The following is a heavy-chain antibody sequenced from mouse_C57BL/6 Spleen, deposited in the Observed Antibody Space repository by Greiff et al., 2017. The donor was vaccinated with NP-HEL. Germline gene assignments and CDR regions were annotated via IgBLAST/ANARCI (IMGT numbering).Heavy chain of an antibody. CDR1: GYSFTGYY. D-gene: IGHD1-1*01. Sequence: EVQLQQSGPELVKPGASVKISCKASGYSFTGYYMNWVKQSPEKSLEWIGEINPSTGGTTYNQKFKAKATLTVDKSSSTAYMQLKSLTSEDSAVYYCARTVATRGFAYWGQGTLVTVSA. CDR2: INPSTGGT. J-gene: IGHJ3*01. CDR3: ARTVATRGFAY. V-gene: IGHV1-42*01.